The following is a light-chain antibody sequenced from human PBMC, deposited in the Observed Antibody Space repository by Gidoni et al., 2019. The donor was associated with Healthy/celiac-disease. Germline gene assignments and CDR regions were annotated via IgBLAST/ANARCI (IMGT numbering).Light chain of an antibody. Sequence: QSVLTQPPSVSGAPGQRVTISCTGSSSNIGAGYDVHWYQQLPGTAPNLRIYGNNNRPSGVPDRFSGSKSGTSASLAITGLQAEDEADYYCQSYDSSLSGSVFGGGTKLTVL. V-gene: IGLV1-40*01. CDR1: SSNIGAGYD. CDR3: QSYDSSLSGSV. CDR2: GNN. J-gene: IGLJ2*01.